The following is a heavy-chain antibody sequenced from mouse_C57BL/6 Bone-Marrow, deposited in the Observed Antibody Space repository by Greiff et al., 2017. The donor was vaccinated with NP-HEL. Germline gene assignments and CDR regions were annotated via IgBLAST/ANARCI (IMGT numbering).Heavy chain of an antibody. Sequence: EVMLVESGGGLVKPGGSLKLSCAASGFTFSSYAMSWVRQTPEKRLEWVAIISDGGSYTYYPDNVKGRFTISRDNAKNNLYLQMSHLKSEDTAMYYCARDYYYGSTLYAMDYWGQGTSVTVSS. CDR2: ISDGGSYT. V-gene: IGHV5-4*01. CDR1: GFTFSSYA. J-gene: IGHJ4*01. D-gene: IGHD1-1*01. CDR3: ARDYYYGSTLYAMDY.